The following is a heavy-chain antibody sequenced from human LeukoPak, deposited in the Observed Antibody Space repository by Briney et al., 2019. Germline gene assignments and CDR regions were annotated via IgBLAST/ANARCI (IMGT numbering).Heavy chain of an antibody. V-gene: IGHV3-43*01. CDR2: ISWDGGSA. J-gene: IGHJ4*02. CDR3: AKDTNRGYNYGPFDY. D-gene: IGHD5-18*01. CDR1: GFTFNDYT. Sequence: GGSLRLSCAASGFTFNDYTMHWVRQAPGKGLEWVSLISWDGGSANYVDSVKGRFTISRDNRKKSLFLQMNSLRAEDTALYYCAKDTNRGYNYGPFDYWGRGTRVTVSS.